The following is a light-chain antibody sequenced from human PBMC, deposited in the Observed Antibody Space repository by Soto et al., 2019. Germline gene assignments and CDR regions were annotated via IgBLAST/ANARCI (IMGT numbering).Light chain of an antibody. J-gene: IGLJ3*02. CDR3: QSYDSSLSTSGV. V-gene: IGLV1-40*01. CDR2: VNN. Sequence: QSVLPQPPSVSGAPGQRVTISCTGSSSNIGAGYDVHWYQQLPGTAPKLLIYVNNNRPSGVPDRFSASKSGTSASLVITGLQAEDEADYYCQSYDSSLSTSGVFGGGTKLTVL. CDR1: SSNIGAGYD.